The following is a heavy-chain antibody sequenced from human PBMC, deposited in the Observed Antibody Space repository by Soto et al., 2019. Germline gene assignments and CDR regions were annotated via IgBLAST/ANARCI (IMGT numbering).Heavy chain of an antibody. J-gene: IGHJ4*02. Sequence: QTLSLTCAISGDSVSSNSAAWNWIRQSPSRGLEWLGRTYYRSKWYNDYAVSVKSRITINPDTSKNQFSLQLNSVTPEDTAVYYCARVEQYSSSSGSYYFDYWGQGTLVTVSS. CDR1: GDSVSSNSAA. CDR3: ARVEQYSSSSGSYYFDY. CDR2: TYYRSKWYN. D-gene: IGHD6-6*01. V-gene: IGHV6-1*01.